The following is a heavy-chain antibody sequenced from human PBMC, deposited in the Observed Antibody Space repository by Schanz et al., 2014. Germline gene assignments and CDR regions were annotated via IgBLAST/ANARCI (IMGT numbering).Heavy chain of an antibody. D-gene: IGHD5-12*01. CDR3: ARVDSGYDSHLYYYYYYMDV. CDR2: IYSSGST. J-gene: IGHJ6*03. V-gene: IGHV3-53*01. CDR1: GFTVSNSY. Sequence: DVQLVDSGGGLVQPGGSLRLSCAASGFTVSNSYIHWVRQAPGKGLEWVSTIYSSGSTYYADSVKGRFTISRDNAKNSQYLQMNSLRAEDTAVYYCARVDSGYDSHLYYYYYYMDVWGEGTTVTVSS.